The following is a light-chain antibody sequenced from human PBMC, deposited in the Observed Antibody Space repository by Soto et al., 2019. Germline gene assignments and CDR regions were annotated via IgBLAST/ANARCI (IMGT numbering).Light chain of an antibody. Sequence: DIQMTQSPSTLSASVGDRFTITCRASQSINRRLAWYQQKPGKAPNLRIYDASTLDSGVPARFSGGDSGTEFTLTISSLQPDDFTTFCCQQYNSYPWTFGQGTKVEIK. CDR3: QQYNSYPWT. CDR1: QSINRR. J-gene: IGKJ1*01. CDR2: DAS. V-gene: IGKV1-5*01.